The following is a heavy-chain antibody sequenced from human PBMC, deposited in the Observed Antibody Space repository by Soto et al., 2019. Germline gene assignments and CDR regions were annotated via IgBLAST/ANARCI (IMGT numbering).Heavy chain of an antibody. CDR3: AVTTGLYSSSSWFDP. CDR2: IIPIFGTA. V-gene: IGHV1-69*13. J-gene: IGHJ5*02. CDR1: GGTFSSYA. D-gene: IGHD6-6*01. Sequence: AASVKVSCKASGGTFSSYAISWVRQAPGQGLEWMGGIIPIFGTANYAQKFQGRVTITADESTSTAYMELSSLRSEDTAVYYCAVTTGLYSSSSWFDPWGQGTMVTVYS.